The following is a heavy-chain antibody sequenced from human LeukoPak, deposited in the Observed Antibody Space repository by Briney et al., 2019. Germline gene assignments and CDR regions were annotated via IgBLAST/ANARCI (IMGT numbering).Heavy chain of an antibody. CDR1: GGTFSSYA. D-gene: IGHD5-12*01. Sequence: GASVKVSCKASGGTFSSYAISWVRQAPGQGLEWMGRIIPILGIANYAQKFQGRATITADKSTSTAYMELSSLRSEDTAVYYCARETLYSGYDSGYYYYGMDVWGQGTTVTVSS. CDR3: ARETLYSGYDSGYYYYGMDV. CDR2: IIPILGIA. J-gene: IGHJ6*02. V-gene: IGHV1-69*04.